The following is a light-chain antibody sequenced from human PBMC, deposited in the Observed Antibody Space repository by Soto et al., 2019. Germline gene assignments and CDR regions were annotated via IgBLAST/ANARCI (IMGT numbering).Light chain of an antibody. J-gene: IGKJ2*01. V-gene: IGKV3-20*01. CDR2: AAS. Sequence: EIVLTQSPGTLSLSPGERATLSCRASQTVGSSYFGWYQQKPDQAPRLLIYAASSRATGIPDRFSGSGSGTDLTLTIDSLEPEDYAVYFCQQYGSAPYTFGQGTRVDIK. CDR3: QQYGSAPYT. CDR1: QTVGSSY.